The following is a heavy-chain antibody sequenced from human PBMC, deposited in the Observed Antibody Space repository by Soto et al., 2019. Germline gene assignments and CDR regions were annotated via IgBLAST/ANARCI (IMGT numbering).Heavy chain of an antibody. CDR3: ARGVEATIDENWFDP. Sequence: ASVKVSCQAPGGTFSRYAINWVRPAPGQGREWMGWMIPNIGNINYTQKFQGRVTMTRNTSTSTAYMKLSSRRAEDTAVYYCARGVEATIDENWFDPWGQGTLVTVSS. J-gene: IGHJ5*02. CDR1: GGTFSRYA. V-gene: IGHV1-8*01. D-gene: IGHD5-12*01. CDR2: MIPNIGNI.